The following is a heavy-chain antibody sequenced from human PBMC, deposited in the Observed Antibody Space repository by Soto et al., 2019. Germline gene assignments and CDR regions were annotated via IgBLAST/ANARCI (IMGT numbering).Heavy chain of an antibody. Sequence: GGSLRLSCAASGFTFRSFTMNWVRQAPGKGLEWVSTISSNSAYIYYTDALRGRFSISRDNAKNSLHLQMNSLRAEDTAVYYCTRDASRDSSARGWFDPWGPGTLVTVSS. J-gene: IGHJ5*02. CDR2: ISSNSAYI. CDR1: GFTFRSFT. D-gene: IGHD6-13*01. CDR3: TRDASRDSSARGWFDP. V-gene: IGHV3-21*01.